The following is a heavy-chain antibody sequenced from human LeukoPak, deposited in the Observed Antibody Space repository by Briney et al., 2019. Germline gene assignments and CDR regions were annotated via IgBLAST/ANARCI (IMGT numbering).Heavy chain of an antibody. Sequence: GGSLRLSCEASGFTFSRYDMSWVRQAPGKGLERVAAITGGGGSTFYADSVKGRFTISRDNSRNTLHLQMNSLRAEDTAVYYCAKDGINSGTYHKFFDYWGQGTLVTVSS. D-gene: IGHD1-26*01. CDR2: ITGGGGST. V-gene: IGHV3-23*01. CDR3: AKDGINSGTYHKFFDY. J-gene: IGHJ4*02. CDR1: GFTFSRYD.